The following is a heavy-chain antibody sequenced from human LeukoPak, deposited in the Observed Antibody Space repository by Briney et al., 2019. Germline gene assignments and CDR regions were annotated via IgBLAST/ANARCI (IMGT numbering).Heavy chain of an antibody. D-gene: IGHD6-13*01. CDR1: GGSVSGYY. Sequence: KPSETLSLTCAVYGGSVSGYYWSWIRQPPGKRLEWIGEINHSGSTNYNPSPKRRVTLSVDTSKNQFSLKLSSVTAADTAVYYCARSRQWQQGRYFDYWGQGTLVTVSS. CDR2: INHSGST. V-gene: IGHV4-34*01. CDR3: ARSRQWQQGRYFDY. J-gene: IGHJ4*02.